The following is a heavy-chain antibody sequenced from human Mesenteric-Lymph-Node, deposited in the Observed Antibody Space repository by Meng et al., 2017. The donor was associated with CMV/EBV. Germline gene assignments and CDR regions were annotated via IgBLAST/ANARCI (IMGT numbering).Heavy chain of an antibody. J-gene: IGHJ4*02. Sequence: QWLLHQWGAGLLKPSENLSVTCAVDGGSFSGYYWNWIRQSPEKGLEWIGEINHSGSTTYNPSFTSRIIISVDTSTNQISLNMSSVTAADTAVYYCARGSSYDILTGYFDYWGQGALVTVSS. CDR1: GGSFSGYY. CDR2: INHSGST. CDR3: ARGSSYDILTGYFDY. D-gene: IGHD3-9*01. V-gene: IGHV4-34*01.